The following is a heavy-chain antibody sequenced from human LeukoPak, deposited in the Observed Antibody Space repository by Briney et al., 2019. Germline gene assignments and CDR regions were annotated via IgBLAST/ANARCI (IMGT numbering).Heavy chain of an antibody. CDR2: IYTSGST. D-gene: IGHD4-17*01. CDR3: ARDYLYGDYRG. V-gene: IGHV4-61*02. CDR1: GGSIISGSYY. J-gene: IGHJ4*02. Sequence: SETLSLTCTVSGGSIISGSYYWSWIRQPAGKGLEWIGRIYTSGSTNYNPSLKGRVTISVDTSKNQFSLKLSSVTAADTAVYYCARDYLYGDYRGWGQGTLVTVSS.